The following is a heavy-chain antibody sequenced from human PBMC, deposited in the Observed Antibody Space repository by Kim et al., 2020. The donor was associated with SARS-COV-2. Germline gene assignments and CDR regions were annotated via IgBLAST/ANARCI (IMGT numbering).Heavy chain of an antibody. D-gene: IGHD3-10*01. J-gene: IGHJ3*02. V-gene: IGHV4-4*02. Sequence: SETLSLTCTVSGGSINTANWWTWVRQPPGKGLEWIGEIFHSGAANYNPSLQSRVTLSLDNSKNHFSLEMTSVTAADTAVYFCTRERVRAHDIWGQETTVTVSS. CDR2: IFHSGAA. CDR3: TRERVRAHDI. CDR1: GGSINTANW.